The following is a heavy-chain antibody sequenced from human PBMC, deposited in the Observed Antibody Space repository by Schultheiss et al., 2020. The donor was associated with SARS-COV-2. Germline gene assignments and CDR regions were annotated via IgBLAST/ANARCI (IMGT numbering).Heavy chain of an antibody. V-gene: IGHV3-30*04. J-gene: IGHJ3*02. CDR1: GFRFSNYA. CDR3: ARDQRSDYGDYVDGVGGGVDI. D-gene: IGHD4-17*01. CDR2: ISYDGSNK. Sequence: GESLKISCAASGFRFSNYAMHWVRQAPGKGLEWVALISYDGSNKYYADSVKGRFTISRDNSRNTLYLQMNSLRAEDTAVYYCARDQRSDYGDYVDGVGGGVDIWGQGTMVTVSS.